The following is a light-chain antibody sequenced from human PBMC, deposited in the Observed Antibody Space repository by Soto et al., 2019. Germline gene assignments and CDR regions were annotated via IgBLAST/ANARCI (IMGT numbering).Light chain of an antibody. CDR3: STWDDHLSTWL. V-gene: IGLV1-44*01. CDR2: SDN. J-gene: IGLJ3*02. Sequence: QSVLTQPPSASGTPGQRVTISCSGSNSNVGSNSVNWYQQLPGMAPKLLLYSDNQRPSGVPDRFSGSKSGSSASLAISGLQSEDEADYHCSTWDDHLSTWLFGGGTKVTVL. CDR1: NSNVGSNS.